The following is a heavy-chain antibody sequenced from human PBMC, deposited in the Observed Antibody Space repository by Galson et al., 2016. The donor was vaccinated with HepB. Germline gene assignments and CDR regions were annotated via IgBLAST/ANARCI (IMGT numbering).Heavy chain of an antibody. V-gene: IGHV3-15*01. Sequence: SLRLSCAASGFTFAYAWMNWVRQAPGKGLEWVGRIKNKADGGTIDYAAPVKGRFTISRDDSKDTLYLQMNSLEIEDTGIYYCTKLLAYYQDDMDVWGRGSAVTVSS. D-gene: IGHD2-15*01. CDR1: GFTFAYAW. J-gene: IGHJ6*03. CDR3: TKLLAYYQDDMDV. CDR2: IKNKADGGTI.